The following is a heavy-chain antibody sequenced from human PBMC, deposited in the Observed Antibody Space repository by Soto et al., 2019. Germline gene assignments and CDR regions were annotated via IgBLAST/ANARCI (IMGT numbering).Heavy chain of an antibody. D-gene: IGHD6-19*01. J-gene: IGHJ6*02. CDR2: ISYDGRNK. CDR3: AKDRRYSSGWYDYYYGMDV. Sequence: QVQLVESGGGVVQPGRSLRLSCAASGFTFSSYGMHWVRQAPGKGLEWVAVISYDGRNKYYADSVKGRFTISRDNSKNTLYLQMNSLRAEDTAVYYCAKDRRYSSGWYDYYYGMDVWGQGTTVTVSS. V-gene: IGHV3-30*18. CDR1: GFTFSSYG.